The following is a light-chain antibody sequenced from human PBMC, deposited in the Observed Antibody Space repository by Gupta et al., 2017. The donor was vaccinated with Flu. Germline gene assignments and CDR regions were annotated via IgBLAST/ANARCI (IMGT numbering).Light chain of an antibody. CDR1: QGIRDY. Sequence: DIQLTQSPSSLSASVGDTVTITCRASQGIRDYLGWYQQKPGRAPKLLISATYNLQSGVPSRFSGTAAGTEFTLTISSLQAEDFATYYCLQQFSSPWTFGQGTKVDIK. J-gene: IGKJ1*01. CDR2: ATY. CDR3: LQQFSSPWT. V-gene: IGKV1-17*01.